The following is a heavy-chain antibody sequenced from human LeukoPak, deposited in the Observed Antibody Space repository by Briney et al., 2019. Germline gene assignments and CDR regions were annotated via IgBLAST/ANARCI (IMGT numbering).Heavy chain of an antibody. D-gene: IGHD1-26*01. CDR2: INHSGST. CDR3: ARVFSGSYGY. Sequence: SETLSLTCAVYGGSFSGYYWSWIRQPPGKGLEWIGEINHSGSTNYNPSLKSRVTISVDTSKNQFSLKLSSVTAADAAVYYCARVFSGSYGYWGQGTLVTVSS. J-gene: IGHJ4*02. V-gene: IGHV4-34*01. CDR1: GGSFSGYY.